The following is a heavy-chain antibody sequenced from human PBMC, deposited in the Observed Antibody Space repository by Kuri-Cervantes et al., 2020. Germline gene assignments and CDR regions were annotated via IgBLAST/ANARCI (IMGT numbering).Heavy chain of an antibody. Sequence: SGPTLVKPTQTLTLTCTFSGFSLSTSGVGVGWIRQPPGKALEWLALIYWDDDKRYSPSLKTSLTISKDTSRNQVVLTMTNMYPVDTATYYCARSLWSGVYSSFDYWGQGILVTVSS. CDR2: IYWDDDK. CDR1: GFSLSTSGVG. V-gene: IGHV2-5*02. J-gene: IGHJ4*02. CDR3: ARSLWSGVYSSFDY. D-gene: IGHD3-3*01.